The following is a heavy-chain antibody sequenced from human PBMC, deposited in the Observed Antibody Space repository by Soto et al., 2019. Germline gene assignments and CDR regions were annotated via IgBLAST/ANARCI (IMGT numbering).Heavy chain of an antibody. CDR1: GGTFSSYP. CDR2: IIPILDIT. J-gene: IGHJ4*02. D-gene: IGHD1-7*01. V-gene: IGHV1-69*02. Sequence: QVQLVQSGAEVKKPGSSVKVSCKASGGTFSSYPISWVQQAPGQGLEWMGRIIPILDITDYAQRFQGRVTITADKSTSTAYMELSSLSSDDTAVYYCARPTSTGTTSGYYFDYWGQGTLVTVSS. CDR3: ARPTSTGTTSGYYFDY.